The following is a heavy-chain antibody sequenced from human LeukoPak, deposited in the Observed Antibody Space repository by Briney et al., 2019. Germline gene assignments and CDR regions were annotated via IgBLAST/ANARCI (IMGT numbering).Heavy chain of an antibody. V-gene: IGHV3-11*04. CDR3: ARGYYYGSGSYYNWENWFDP. CDR1: GFTFSDYY. J-gene: IGHJ5*02. D-gene: IGHD3-10*01. Sequence: GGSLRLSCAASGFTFSDYYMNWIRQAPGKGLEWVSYISTSGSTIYYADSVKGRFTISRDNAKNSLYLQMNSLRAEDTAVYYCARGYYYGSGSYYNWENWFDPWGQGTLVTVSS. CDR2: ISTSGSTI.